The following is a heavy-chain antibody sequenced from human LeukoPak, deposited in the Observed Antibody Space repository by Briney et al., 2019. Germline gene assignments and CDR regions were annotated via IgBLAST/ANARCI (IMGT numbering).Heavy chain of an antibody. J-gene: IGHJ4*02. CDR2: ISSSGGST. CDR1: GFIFSTYT. D-gene: IGHD5/OR15-5a*01. Sequence: GGSLRLSCAASGFIFSTYTMNWVRQAPGKGPEWVSSISSSGGSTYYADSVKGRCTISRDNSKNTRYLRVNSLRAEDTAVYYWAKAAVYHDSCPDSWGQGTLVTVSS. V-gene: IGHV3-23*01. CDR3: AKAAVYHDSCPDS.